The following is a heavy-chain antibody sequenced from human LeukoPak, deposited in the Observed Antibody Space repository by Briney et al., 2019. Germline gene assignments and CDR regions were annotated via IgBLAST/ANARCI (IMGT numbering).Heavy chain of an antibody. CDR2: INHRGNT. D-gene: IGHD1-1*01. CDR3: ARGPNISETGYFDY. CDR1: GGSFSRYY. Sequence: SETLSLTCAVYGGSFSRYYWSWIRQPPGKGLDWIAEINHRGNTNYNPSVKSRVTISVDTSKNQFSLKVTSLTAADTAVYLCARGPNISETGYFDYWGQGTLVTVSS. V-gene: IGHV4-34*01. J-gene: IGHJ4*03.